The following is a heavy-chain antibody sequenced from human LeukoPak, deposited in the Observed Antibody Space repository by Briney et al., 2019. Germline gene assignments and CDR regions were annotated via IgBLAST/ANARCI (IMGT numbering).Heavy chain of an antibody. V-gene: IGHV3-23*01. D-gene: IGHD3-22*01. CDR3: AKGDHIYYDTTDY. Sequence: GGSLRLSCAASGFTFSTYAMNWVRQAPGKGLEWVSAISGSGGSTYYADSVKGRFTVSRDNSKNTLYLQMNGLRAEDTAVYYCAKGDHIYYDTTDYWGQGTLVTVSS. CDR2: ISGSGGST. J-gene: IGHJ4*02. CDR1: GFTFSTYA.